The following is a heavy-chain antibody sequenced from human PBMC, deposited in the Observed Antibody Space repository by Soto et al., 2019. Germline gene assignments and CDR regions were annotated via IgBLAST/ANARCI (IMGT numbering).Heavy chain of an antibody. CDR1: GGSISTYY. D-gene: IGHD3-3*01. CDR2: IYYSGST. Sequence: QVQLQESGPGLVKPSETLSLTCTVSGGSISTYYWSWIRHPPGKGLEWIGYIYYSGSTNYNPSLKSRVTISVDTSKNQFSLKLSSVSAADTAVYYCARDGSRYDFWSGPYYFDYWGQGTLVTVSS. V-gene: IGHV4-59*01. CDR3: ARDGSRYDFWSGPYYFDY. J-gene: IGHJ4*02.